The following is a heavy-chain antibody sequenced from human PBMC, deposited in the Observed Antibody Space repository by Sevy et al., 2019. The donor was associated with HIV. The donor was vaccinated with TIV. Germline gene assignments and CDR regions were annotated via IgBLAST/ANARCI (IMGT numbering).Heavy chain of an antibody. D-gene: IGHD4-4*01. CDR2: IYPGHSDT. J-gene: IGHJ3*02. V-gene: IGHV5-51*01. CDR1: GYSFTSYW. Sequence: GKSLKISCKGSGYSFTSYWIGWVRQMPGKGLKLMGIIYPGHSDTRYSPSFQGQVTSSADKSIITAYLQWSSLKASDTAIYYCALGLTTVGGGGAFDIWGQGTMVTVSS. CDR3: ALGLTTVGGGGAFDI.